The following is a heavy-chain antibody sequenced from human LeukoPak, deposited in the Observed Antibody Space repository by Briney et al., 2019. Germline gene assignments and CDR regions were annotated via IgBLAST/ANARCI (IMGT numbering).Heavy chain of an antibody. CDR3: AKGPDTMIVVVITTGFFQH. Sequence: PGGSLRLSCAASGFTFSSYSMNWVRQAPGKGLEWVSSISSSSSYIYYADSVKGRFTISRDNAKNTLYLQMNSLRAEDTAVYYCAKGPDTMIVVVITTGFFQHWGQGTLVTVSS. CDR2: ISSSSSYI. V-gene: IGHV3-21*04. J-gene: IGHJ1*01. CDR1: GFTFSSYS. D-gene: IGHD3-22*01.